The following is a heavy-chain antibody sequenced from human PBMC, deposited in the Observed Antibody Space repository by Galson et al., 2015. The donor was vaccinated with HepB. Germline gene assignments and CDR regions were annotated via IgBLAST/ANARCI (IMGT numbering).Heavy chain of an antibody. CDR2: ISTNGATI. V-gene: IGHV3-48*04. Sequence: SLRLSCAASDSTFSSYTMNWVRQTPGKGLQWVSYISTNGATIHYADSVKGRFTIARDNAKNTMWLQMNSLRAEDTAVYYCATTKFGSGAYWTFDIWGPGTLATVSS. CDR3: ATTKFGSGAYWTFDI. CDR1: DSTFSSYT. J-gene: IGHJ3*02. D-gene: IGHD4/OR15-4a*01.